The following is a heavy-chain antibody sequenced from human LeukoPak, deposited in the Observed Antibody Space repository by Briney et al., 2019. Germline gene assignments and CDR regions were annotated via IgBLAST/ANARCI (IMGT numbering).Heavy chain of an antibody. Sequence: GGSLRLSCAASGFTFSTYAMSWVRQAPGKGLEWVSAVSGSGGSTYYADSVKGRFTISRDNSKNTLYLQMNSLRVEDTAVYYCAKNGARRWDVLIPATIPFDYWGQGTLVTVSS. CDR1: GFTFSTYA. D-gene: IGHD2-2*01. J-gene: IGHJ4*02. CDR2: VSGSGGST. V-gene: IGHV3-23*01. CDR3: AKNGARRWDVLIPATIPFDY.